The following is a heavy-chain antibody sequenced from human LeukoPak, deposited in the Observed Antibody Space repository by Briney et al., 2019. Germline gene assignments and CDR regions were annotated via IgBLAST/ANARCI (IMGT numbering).Heavy chain of an antibody. CDR2: INPNSGGT. CDR3: AKIAADGAY. CDR1: GFTFTGYY. D-gene: IGHD6-13*01. V-gene: IGHV1-2*02. J-gene: IGHJ4*02. Sequence: ASVKVSCKTSGFTFTGYYMHWVRQAPGQGLEWMGWINPNSGGTNYAQKFQGRVTISVDTSKNQFSLKLSSVTAADTAVYYCAKIAADGAYWGQGTLVTVSS.